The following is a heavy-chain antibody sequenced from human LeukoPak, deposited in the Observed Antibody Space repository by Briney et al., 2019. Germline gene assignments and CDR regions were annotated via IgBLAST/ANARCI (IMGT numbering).Heavy chain of an antibody. CDR1: GGSISSGDYY. J-gene: IGHJ3*02. V-gene: IGHV4-30-4*01. CDR2: IYYSGST. CDR3: ARHVMQVFGVVISRKGAFDI. Sequence: PSQTLSLTCTVSGGSISSGDYYWSWIRQPPGKGLEWIGYIYYSGSTYYNPSLKSRVTISVDTAKNQFSLKLSSVTAADTAVYYCARHVMQVFGVVISRKGAFDIWGQGTMVTVSS. D-gene: IGHD3-3*01.